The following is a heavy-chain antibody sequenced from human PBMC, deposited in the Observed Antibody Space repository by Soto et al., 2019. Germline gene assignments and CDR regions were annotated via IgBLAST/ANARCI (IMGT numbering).Heavy chain of an antibody. Sequence: QVQLQESGPGLVKPSETLSLNCTVSGGPISSYYWSWIRQSPGKGLEWIGYIYYSGSTNYNPSLKSRVTISVATPKNQSSLELSSVTAAETPLISWARGRMGCPPRLDYWGQGTLVTVSS. CDR3: ARGRMGCPPRLDY. V-gene: IGHV4-59*01. CDR1: GGPISSYY. D-gene: IGHD2-15*01. CDR2: IYYSGST. J-gene: IGHJ4*02.